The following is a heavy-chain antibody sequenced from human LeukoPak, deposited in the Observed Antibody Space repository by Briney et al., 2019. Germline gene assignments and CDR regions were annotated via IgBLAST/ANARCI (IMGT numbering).Heavy chain of an antibody. CDR1: GGSISSYY. D-gene: IGHD3-3*01. J-gene: IGHJ5*02. CDR3: ARGYEDFWSGPSTEGP. CDR2: IYYSGST. Sequence: SETLSLTCTVSGGSISSYYWSWIRQPPGKGLEWIGYIYYSGSTNYNPSLKSRVTISVDTSKNQFSLKLSSVTAADTAVYYCARGYEDFWSGPSTEGPWGQGTLVTVSS. V-gene: IGHV4-59*01.